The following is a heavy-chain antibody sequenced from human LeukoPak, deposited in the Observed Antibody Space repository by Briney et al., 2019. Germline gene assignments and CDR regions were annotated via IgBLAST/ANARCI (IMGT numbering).Heavy chain of an antibody. Sequence: ASVKVSCKTSGYTFTTYGITWVRQAPGQGLEWMGWISTYNGNTNYAQMLQGRVTMTTDTSTSTAYMELRSLRSDDTAVYYCARDKFGVVDDYWGQGTLVTVSS. D-gene: IGHD3-3*01. V-gene: IGHV1-18*01. CDR3: ARDKFGVVDDY. CDR2: ISTYNGNT. J-gene: IGHJ4*02. CDR1: GYTFTTYG.